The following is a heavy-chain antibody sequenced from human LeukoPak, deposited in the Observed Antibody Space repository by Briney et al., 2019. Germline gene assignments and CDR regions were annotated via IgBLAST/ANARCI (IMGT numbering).Heavy chain of an antibody. Sequence: ASVKVSCKASGYTFTGYYMHWVRQAPGQGLEWMGWINPNSGGTNYAQKFQGRVTMTRDTSISTAYMELSRLRSDDTAVYYCARGEGIVVVTAANLDYWGQGTLVTVSS. CDR1: GYTFTGYY. V-gene: IGHV1-2*02. D-gene: IGHD2-2*01. J-gene: IGHJ4*02. CDR3: ARGEGIVVVTAANLDY. CDR2: INPNSGGT.